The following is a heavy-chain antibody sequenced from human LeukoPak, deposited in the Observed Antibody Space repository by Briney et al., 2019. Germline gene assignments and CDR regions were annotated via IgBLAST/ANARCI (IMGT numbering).Heavy chain of an antibody. J-gene: IGHJ4*02. CDR2: ICAYNGNT. D-gene: IGHD3-3*01. Sequence: ASVKVSCEASGYTFTSYGISWVRQAPGQGLEWMGWICAYNGNTNYAQKLQGRVTMTTDTSTSTAYMELSSLRSEDTAVYYCATDKGNLRFLEWLLFSWGQGTLVTVSS. CDR1: GYTFTSYG. V-gene: IGHV1-18*01. CDR3: ATDKGNLRFLEWLLFS.